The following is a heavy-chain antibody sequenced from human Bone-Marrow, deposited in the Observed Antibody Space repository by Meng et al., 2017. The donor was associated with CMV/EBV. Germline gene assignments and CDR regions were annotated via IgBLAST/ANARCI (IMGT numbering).Heavy chain of an antibody. CDR1: GGTFSSYA. CDR3: AREGCSSTSCRQHPPQYYYYYYGMDV. J-gene: IGHJ6*02. D-gene: IGHD2-2*01. Sequence: SVKVSCKASGGTFSSYAISWVRQAPGQGLEWMGGIIPIFGTANYAQKFQGRVTITTDESTSTAYTELRSLRSDDTAVYYCAREGCSSTSCRQHPPQYYYYYYGMDVWGQGTTVTVSS. CDR2: IIPIFGTA. V-gene: IGHV1-69*05.